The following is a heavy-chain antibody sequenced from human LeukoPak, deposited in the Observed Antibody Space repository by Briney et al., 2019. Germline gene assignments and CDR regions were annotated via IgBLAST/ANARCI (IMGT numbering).Heavy chain of an antibody. D-gene: IGHD3-10*01. Sequence: SQTLSVTCAISGVSVSSNSAVWNWIRQSPSRGLEWLGRTYYRSKWCNEYAVSVKSRITINPDTSKNHFSLQLNSVISADTAVYYCARGLIYYHSETYYPPGDYWGQGTLVTVSS. V-gene: IGHV6-1*01. CDR1: GVSVSSNSAV. CDR3: ARGLIYYHSETYYPPGDY. J-gene: IGHJ4*02. CDR2: TYYRSKWCN.